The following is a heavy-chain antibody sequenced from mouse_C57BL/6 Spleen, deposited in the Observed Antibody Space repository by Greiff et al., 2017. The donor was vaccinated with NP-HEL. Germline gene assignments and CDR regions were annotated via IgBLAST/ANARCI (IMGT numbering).Heavy chain of an antibody. V-gene: IGHV1-54*01. Sequence: VQLQHSGAELVRPGTSVKVSCKASGYAFTNYLIEWVKQRPGQGLEWIGVINPGSGGTNYNEKFKGKATLTADKSSSTAYMQLSSLTSEDSAVYFCARSGYDYAWFAYWGQGTLVTVSA. CDR1: GYAFTNYL. D-gene: IGHD2-4*01. CDR2: INPGSGGT. CDR3: ARSGYDYAWFAY. J-gene: IGHJ3*01.